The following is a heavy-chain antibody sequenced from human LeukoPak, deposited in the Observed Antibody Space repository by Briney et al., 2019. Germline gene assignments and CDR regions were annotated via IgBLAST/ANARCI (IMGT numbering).Heavy chain of an antibody. D-gene: IGHD3-10*01. V-gene: IGHV1-18*01. CDR3: ARVGDMVRGVIITDAFDI. CDR1: GYTFTSYS. J-gene: IGHJ3*02. Sequence: ASVKDSCKASGYTFTSYSISWVRQAPGQGLEWMGWISAYNGNTNYAQKLQGRVTVTTDTSTSTAYMELRSLRSDDTAVYYCARVGDMVRGVIITDAFDIWGQGTMVTVSS. CDR2: ISAYNGNT.